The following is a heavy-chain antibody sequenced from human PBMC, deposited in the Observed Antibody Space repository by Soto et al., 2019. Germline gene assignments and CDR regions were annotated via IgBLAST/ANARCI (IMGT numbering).Heavy chain of an antibody. CDR1: GNILSSNSVA. D-gene: IGHD6-19*01. Sequence: SQTLSLTGAFSGNILSSNSVAWNWIRQSPSRGLEWLGRTYYRSKWYNDYAVSVKGRITVNPDTSKNQFSLQLNSVTPEDTAVYFCARGQFTAFDIWGQGTVVTVS. V-gene: IGHV6-1*01. CDR3: ARGQFTAFDI. J-gene: IGHJ3*02. CDR2: TYYRSKWYN.